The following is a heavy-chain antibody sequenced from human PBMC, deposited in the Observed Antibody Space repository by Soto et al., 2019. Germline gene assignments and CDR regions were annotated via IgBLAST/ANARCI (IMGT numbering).Heavy chain of an antibody. Sequence: QVQLVESGGGLVQPGGSLRLSCAASGFTFSDSYMSWIRQAPGKGLEWVAYISNSGSTRNFADSVKGRFTISRDNAKDSLYLQMNSLRDEDTAVYYCARRSRLDWYFDLWGRGTLVTVSS. V-gene: IGHV3-11*01. CDR2: ISNSGSTR. J-gene: IGHJ2*01. CDR1: GFTFSDSY. CDR3: ARRSRLDWYFDL. D-gene: IGHD2-2*01.